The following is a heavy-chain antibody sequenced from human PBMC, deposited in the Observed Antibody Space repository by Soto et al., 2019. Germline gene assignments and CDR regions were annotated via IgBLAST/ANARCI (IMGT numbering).Heavy chain of an antibody. D-gene: IGHD6-13*01. V-gene: IGHV3-7*03. CDR3: ARGMIIAANWFDP. CDR1: GFTFTNYW. CDR2: IKQDGSEN. Sequence: EVQLVESGGGLVQPGGSLRLSCAASGFTFTNYWMNWVRQAPGKGLEWVANIKQDGSENYYVDSVKGRFTISRDNAKNSLYLQMNSVRAEDTAVYYGARGMIIAANWFDPWGQGTLVAVS. J-gene: IGHJ5*02.